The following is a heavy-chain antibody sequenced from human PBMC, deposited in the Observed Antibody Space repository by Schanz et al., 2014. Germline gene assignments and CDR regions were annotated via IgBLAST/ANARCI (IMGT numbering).Heavy chain of an antibody. Sequence: QVQLQESGPGLVKPSQTLSLTCNVSGDSMSSGGYYWNWIRQHPGKGLEWIGYIYDSGNTYYNPSLKSRVTMSIDTSENQFSLNLRSVTGADTAVYYCARDRLECGAECYSVEVFEIWGQGTLVIVSS. V-gene: IGHV4-31*03. CDR1: GDSMSSGGYY. D-gene: IGHD2-21*01. CDR2: IYDSGNT. J-gene: IGHJ4*02. CDR3: ARDRLECGAECYSVEVFEI.